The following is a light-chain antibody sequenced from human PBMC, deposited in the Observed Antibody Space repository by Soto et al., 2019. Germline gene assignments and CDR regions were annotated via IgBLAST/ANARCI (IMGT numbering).Light chain of an antibody. V-gene: IGKV3-11*01. CDR1: PSVTSY. CDR3: QQRNIWPPVT. J-gene: IGKJ5*01. CDR2: GAF. Sequence: EILLTQSPATLSFSPGDRAILSCRASPSVTSYLAWYQQKPGQPPRLLIYGAFNRAAGIPARFSGSGSGTDFTLTISSLEPEDSAVYYCQQRNIWPPVTFGQGTRLEI.